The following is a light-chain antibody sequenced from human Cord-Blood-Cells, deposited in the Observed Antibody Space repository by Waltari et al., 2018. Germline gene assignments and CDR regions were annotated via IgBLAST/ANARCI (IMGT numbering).Light chain of an antibody. CDR2: KDS. CDR1: ALPKQY. V-gene: IGLV3-25*02. CDR3: QSADSSGTYPV. Sequence: SYELTQPPSVSVSPRQTARITCSGDALPKQYAYWYQQKPGQAPVLVIYKDSERPSGIPERFSGSSSGTTVTLTISGVQAEDEADYYCQSADSSGTYPVFGGGTQLTVL. J-gene: IGLJ7*01.